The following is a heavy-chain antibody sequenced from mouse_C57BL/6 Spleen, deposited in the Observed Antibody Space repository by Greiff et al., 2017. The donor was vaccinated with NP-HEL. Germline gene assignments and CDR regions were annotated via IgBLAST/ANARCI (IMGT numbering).Heavy chain of an antibody. V-gene: IGHV5-16*01. D-gene: IGHD4-1*01. CDR2: INYDGSST. CDR1: GFTFSDYY. CDR3: ARGLTGTFYFDY. Sequence: EVQVVESEGGLVQPGSSMKLSCTASGFTFSDYYMAWVRQVPEKGLEWVANINYDGSSTYYLASLKSRFIISRDNAKNILYLQMSSLKSEDTATYYCARGLTGTFYFDYWGQGTTLTVSS. J-gene: IGHJ2*01.